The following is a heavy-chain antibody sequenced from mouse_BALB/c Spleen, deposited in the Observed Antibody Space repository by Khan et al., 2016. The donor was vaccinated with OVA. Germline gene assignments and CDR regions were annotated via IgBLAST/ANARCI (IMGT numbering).Heavy chain of an antibody. V-gene: IGHV5-6-5*01. Sequence: EVELVESGGGLVKPGGSLKLSCAASGFTFSNYAMSWVRQSPEKRLEWVASIGSGDSTYYLDSVKGRFTISSDNARNILYLQMSSLRPEDTAMYYCARDYWFAYWGQGTLVTVSA. CDR2: IGSGDST. J-gene: IGHJ3*01. CDR1: GFTFSNYA. CDR3: ARDYWFAY.